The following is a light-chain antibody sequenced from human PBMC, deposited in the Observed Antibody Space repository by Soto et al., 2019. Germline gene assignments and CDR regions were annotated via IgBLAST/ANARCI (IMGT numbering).Light chain of an antibody. Sequence: EIVLTQSPGTLSLSPGESATLSCRASQRISSTYLAWYHQKRGQAPRLLIYDASSRATGISDRFSGSGSGTEFTLTISSLQSEDFAVYYCQQYNDWPFTFGPGTKVDIK. V-gene: IGKV3D-15*01. J-gene: IGKJ3*01. CDR1: QRISSTY. CDR3: QQYNDWPFT. CDR2: DAS.